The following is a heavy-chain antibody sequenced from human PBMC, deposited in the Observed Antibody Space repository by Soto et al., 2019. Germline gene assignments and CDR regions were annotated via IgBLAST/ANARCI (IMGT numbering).Heavy chain of an antibody. V-gene: IGHV3-23*01. CDR2: ISGSGATT. D-gene: IGHD1-1*01. Sequence: EVHLLESGGDLVQRGGSLRLSCAASGFIFSNYAMSWVRQAPGKGLEWVSAISGSGATTYYPDSVKGRFTISRDNSKNTLDLQMNSLRAEDTAVYYCTKGGIPRRYNIPKVDFDYLGQGSLVTVSS. J-gene: IGHJ4*02. CDR3: TKGGIPRRYNIPKVDFDY. CDR1: GFIFSNYA.